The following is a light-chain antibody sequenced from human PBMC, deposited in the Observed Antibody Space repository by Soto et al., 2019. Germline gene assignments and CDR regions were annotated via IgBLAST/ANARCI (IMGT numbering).Light chain of an antibody. Sequence: IVMTQSPATLSVSPGARATLSCRVSQNIGNKLAWYQHKPGQAPRVLIYDTSTRAAGIPARFSGSGSETNFTLTIITLQSEDFAVYYCQQYNTWRSITFGQGTRLEIK. J-gene: IGKJ5*01. V-gene: IGKV3-15*01. CDR3: QQYNTWRSIT. CDR2: DTS. CDR1: QNIGNK.